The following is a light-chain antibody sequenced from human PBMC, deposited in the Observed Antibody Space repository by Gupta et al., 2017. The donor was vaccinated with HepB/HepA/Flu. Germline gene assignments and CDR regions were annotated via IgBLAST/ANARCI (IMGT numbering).Light chain of an antibody. V-gene: IGKV3-11*01. CDR1: HSVSNY. Sequence: ELVLTQSTDTLSLSPGERATLSCRASHSVSNYLAWYQQKPGQAPRLLIYDASDRATGIPARFSGSGSGTDFTLTISSLEPEDFAVYYCQQRTNWPLTFGGGTKVEIK. J-gene: IGKJ4*01. CDR2: DAS. CDR3: QQRTNWPLT.